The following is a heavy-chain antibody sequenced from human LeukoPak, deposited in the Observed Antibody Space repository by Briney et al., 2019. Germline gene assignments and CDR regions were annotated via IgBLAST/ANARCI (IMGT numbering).Heavy chain of an antibody. Sequence: ASVKVSCKASGYTFTSYYMHWVRQAPGQGLEWMGIINPSGGSTSYAQKFQGRVTMTRDTSTSTVYMELSSLRSEDTAVYYCARDTPGPHYYGSGSSRSIYYYYGMDVWGQGTTVTVSS. D-gene: IGHD3-10*01. V-gene: IGHV1-46*01. J-gene: IGHJ6*02. CDR3: ARDTPGPHYYGSGSSRSIYYYYGMDV. CDR1: GYTFTSYY. CDR2: INPSGGST.